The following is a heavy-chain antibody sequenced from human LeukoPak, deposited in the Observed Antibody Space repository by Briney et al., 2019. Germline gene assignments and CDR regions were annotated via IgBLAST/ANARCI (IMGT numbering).Heavy chain of an antibody. D-gene: IGHD2-15*01. CDR2: ISGSGGST. CDR3: ANWILVGLIGGDAFDI. CDR1: GFTFSSYA. J-gene: IGHJ3*02. V-gene: IGHV3-23*01. Sequence: PGGSLRLSCAASGFTFSSYAMSWVRQAPGKGLEWVSAISGSGGSTYYADSVKGRFTISRDNSKNTLYLQMNSLRAEDTAVYYCANWILVGLIGGDAFDIWGQGTMVTVSS.